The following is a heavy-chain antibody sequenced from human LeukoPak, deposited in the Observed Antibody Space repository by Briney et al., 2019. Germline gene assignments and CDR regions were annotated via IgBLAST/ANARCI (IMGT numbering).Heavy chain of an antibody. CDR3: ASPAYYYDSSGYYLDAFDI. J-gene: IGHJ3*02. Sequence: AGGSLRLSCAASGFTFSSYAMHWVHQAPGKGLEWVAVISYDGSNKYYADSVKGRFTISRDNAKNSLYLQMNSLRAEDTAVYYCASPAYYYDSSGYYLDAFDIWGQGTMVTVSS. CDR2: ISYDGSNK. D-gene: IGHD3-22*01. V-gene: IGHV3-30*04. CDR1: GFTFSSYA.